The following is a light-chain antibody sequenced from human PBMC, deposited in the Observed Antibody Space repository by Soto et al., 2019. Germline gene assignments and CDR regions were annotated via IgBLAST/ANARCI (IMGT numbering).Light chain of an antibody. Sequence: QSALTQSPSASGSPGQSGTISCTGTSSDIGGYNSVSWYQQHPGKAPKVMIYDVSKRPSGVPDRFSGSKSGNTASLTVSALQAEDEADYYCSSYTDRNNLVFGTGTKLTVL. CDR3: SSYTDRNNLV. V-gene: IGLV2-8*01. CDR1: SSDIGGYNS. J-gene: IGLJ1*01. CDR2: DVS.